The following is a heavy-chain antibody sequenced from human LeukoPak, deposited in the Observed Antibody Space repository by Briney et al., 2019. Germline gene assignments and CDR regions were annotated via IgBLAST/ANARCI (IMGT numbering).Heavy chain of an antibody. CDR1: GFTFSSYS. J-gene: IGHJ6*03. CDR3: ARGPYDSSGYYKYYYYYYMDV. D-gene: IGHD3-22*01. V-gene: IGHV3-48*01. CDR2: ISSSSSTI. Sequence: GGSLRLSCAASGFTFSSYSMNWVRQAPGKGLEWVSYISSSSSTIYYADSVKGRFTISRDNAKNSLYLQMNSLRAEDTAVYYCARGPYDSSGYYKYYYYYYMDVWGKGTTVTVSS.